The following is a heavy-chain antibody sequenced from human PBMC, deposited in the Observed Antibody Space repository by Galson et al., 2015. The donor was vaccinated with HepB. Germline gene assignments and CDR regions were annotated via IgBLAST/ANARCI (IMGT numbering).Heavy chain of an antibody. V-gene: IGHV3-66*01. CDR3: AKNGIMVSKHPWPFHF. Sequence: SLRLSCAASGFTVSSNYMSWVRQAPGKGLEWVSVIYSGGSTYYADSVKGRFTISRDNSKNTVVLQLNNLRVEDTAVYYWAKNGIMVSKHPWPFHFRGQGKAVTVSS. J-gene: IGHJ4*02. D-gene: IGHD3-16*01. CDR1: GFTVSSNY. CDR2: IYSGGST.